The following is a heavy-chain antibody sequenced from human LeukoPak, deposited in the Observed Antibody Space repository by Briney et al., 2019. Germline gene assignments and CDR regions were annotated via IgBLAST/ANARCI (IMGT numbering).Heavy chain of an antibody. J-gene: IGHJ4*02. Sequence: SETLSLTCTVSGGSISSSSYYWGWIRQPPGKGLEWIGSIYCSGSTYYNPSLKSRVTISVDTSKNQFSLKLSSVTAADTAVYYCAGQSYYYDSSGYYFRVIDYWGQGTLVTVSS. CDR3: AGQSYYYDSSGYYFRVIDY. CDR2: IYCSGST. V-gene: IGHV4-39*01. D-gene: IGHD3-22*01. CDR1: GGSISSSSYY.